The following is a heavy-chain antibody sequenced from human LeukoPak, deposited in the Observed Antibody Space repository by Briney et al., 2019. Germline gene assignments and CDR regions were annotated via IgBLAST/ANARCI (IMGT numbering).Heavy chain of an antibody. CDR2: INPNSDGA. V-gene: IGHV1-2*02. Sequence: ASVKVSCKASGYTFTGYYLHWVRQAPGQGLEWMGWINPNSDGADYAQKFQGRVTMTRDTSINTAYMELSRLRSDDTAVYYCASGAPLQFHYFYMDVWGKGTTVTVSS. CDR1: GYTFTGYY. J-gene: IGHJ6*03. CDR3: ASGAPLQFHYFYMDV.